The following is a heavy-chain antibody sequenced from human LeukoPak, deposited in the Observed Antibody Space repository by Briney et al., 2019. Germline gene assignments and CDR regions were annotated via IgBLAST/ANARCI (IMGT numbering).Heavy chain of an antibody. D-gene: IGHD2-15*01. CDR1: GGTFSSYA. CDR2: IIPIFGTA. CDR3: ARDKDLGYCSGGSCYSCDY. Sequence: ASVKVSCKASGGTFSSYAISCVRQAPGQGLEWMGGIIPIFGTANYAQKFQGRVTITADKSTSTAYMELSSLRSEDTAVYYCARDKDLGYCSGGSCYSCDYWGQGTLVTVSS. V-gene: IGHV1-69*06. J-gene: IGHJ4*02.